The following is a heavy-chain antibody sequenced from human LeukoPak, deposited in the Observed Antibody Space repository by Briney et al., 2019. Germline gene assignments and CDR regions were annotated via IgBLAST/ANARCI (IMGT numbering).Heavy chain of an antibody. CDR1: GFTFSSYW. CDR3: AREPFKTDYDFWSGYYWFDY. Sequence: PGGSLRLSCAASGFTFSSYWMGWVRQAPGKGLVWVSRINSDGSSTSYADSVKGRFTISRDNAKNTLYLQMNSLRAEDTAVYYCAREPFKTDYDFWSGYYWFDYWGQGTLVTVSS. V-gene: IGHV3-74*01. D-gene: IGHD3-3*01. CDR2: INSDGSST. J-gene: IGHJ4*02.